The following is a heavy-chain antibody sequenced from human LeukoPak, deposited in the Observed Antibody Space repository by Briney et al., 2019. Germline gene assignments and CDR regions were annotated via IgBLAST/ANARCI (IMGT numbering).Heavy chain of an antibody. J-gene: IGHJ4*02. CDR2: IKQDGSGK. Sequence: GGSLRLSCAASGFTFSSYWMSWVRQAPGKGLEWVANIKQDGSGKYYVDSVKGRFTISRDNAKNSLYLQMNSLRAEDTAVYYCARNMDSYGPSSSDYWGQGTLVTVSS. V-gene: IGHV3-7*01. CDR1: GFTFSSYW. D-gene: IGHD5-18*01. CDR3: ARNMDSYGPSSSDY.